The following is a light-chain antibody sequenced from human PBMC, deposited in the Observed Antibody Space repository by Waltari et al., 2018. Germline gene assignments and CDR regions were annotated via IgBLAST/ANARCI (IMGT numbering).Light chain of an antibody. Sequence: QSALTQPPSASGSPGQSITISCTGPRSDVGPYTFFSWYQQHPGKAPKLIIFDVRKRPSGVPDRFSGSKSGNTASLTVSGLQAEDEADYYCNSYAGGDILYVFGTGTRVTVL. CDR3: NSYAGGDILYV. J-gene: IGLJ1*01. CDR2: DVR. V-gene: IGLV2-8*01. CDR1: RSDVGPYTF.